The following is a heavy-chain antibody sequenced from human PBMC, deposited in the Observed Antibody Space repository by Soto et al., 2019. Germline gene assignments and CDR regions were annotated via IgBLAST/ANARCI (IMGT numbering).Heavy chain of an antibody. CDR3: ARGGPRIAARPGPILGY. CDR1: GGSFSGYY. Sequence: SETLSLTCAVYGGSFSGYYWSWIRQPPGKGLEWIGEINHSGSTNYNPSLKSRVTISVDTSKNQFSLKLSSVTAADTAVYYCARGGPRIAARPGPILGYWGQGTLVTVSS. CDR2: INHSGST. V-gene: IGHV4-34*01. D-gene: IGHD6-6*01. J-gene: IGHJ4*02.